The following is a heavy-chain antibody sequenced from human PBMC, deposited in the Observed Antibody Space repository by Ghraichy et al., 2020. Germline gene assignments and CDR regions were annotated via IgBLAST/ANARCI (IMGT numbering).Heavy chain of an antibody. CDR3: AKGVGQQLTLLDY. V-gene: IGHV3-23*01. CDR2: ISGSGGST. J-gene: IGHJ4*02. D-gene: IGHD6-13*01. Sequence: GGSLRLSCAASGFTFSSYAMSWVRQAPGKGLEWVSAISGSGGSTYYADSVKGRFTISRDNSKNTVYLQMNSLRAEDTAVYYCAKGVGQQLTLLDYWGQGTLVTVSS. CDR1: GFTFSSYA.